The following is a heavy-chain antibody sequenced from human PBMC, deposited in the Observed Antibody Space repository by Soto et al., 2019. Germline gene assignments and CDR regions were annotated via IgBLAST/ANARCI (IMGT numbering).Heavy chain of an antibody. D-gene: IGHD6-13*01. CDR3: TYSTLSSSPYYYGMDV. CDR1: GFTFSSYG. Sequence: GGSLRLSCAVSGFTFSSYGMHWVRQAPGKGLEWVAVISYDGSNKYYADSVKGRFTISRDNSKNTLYLQMNSLRAEDTAVYYSTYSTLSSSPYYYGMDVWGQGTAVIDSS. V-gene: IGHV3-30*03. CDR2: ISYDGSNK. J-gene: IGHJ6*02.